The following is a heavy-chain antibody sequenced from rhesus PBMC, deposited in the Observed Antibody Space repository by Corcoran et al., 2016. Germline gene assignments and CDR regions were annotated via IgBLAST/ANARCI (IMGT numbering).Heavy chain of an antibody. D-gene: IGHD6-31*01. CDR3: TRQIIAAAGFDY. V-gene: IGHV1-180*01. J-gene: IGHJ4*01. CDR1: GYTFTSYY. CDR2: ISPYNGNK. Sequence: QVQLVQSGSAIKQPGASVKLSCKASGYTFTSYYMPWVRQAPGQGLEWKGLISPYNGNKGYAQNFQGRVTITTDTSTSTGYMELSSLRSEDTAVYYCTRQIIAAAGFDYWGQGVLVTVSS.